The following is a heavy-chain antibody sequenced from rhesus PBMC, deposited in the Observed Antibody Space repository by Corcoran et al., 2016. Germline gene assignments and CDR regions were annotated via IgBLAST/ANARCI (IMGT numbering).Heavy chain of an antibody. CDR3: ARHPGAAAARGSLDV. CDR1: GGSISSNY. CDR2: IYGSGSRT. Sequence: QVQLQESGPGLVKPLETLSLTCAVSGGSISSNYWSWIRQAPGKGLGWIGYIYGSGSRTNYTPPLKTRVPLSVDTSKNHLSLKLSSVTAAATAVYYCARHPGAAAARGSLDVWGRGVLVTVSS. J-gene: IGHJ5-2*02. V-gene: IGHV4S11*01. D-gene: IGHD6-43*01.